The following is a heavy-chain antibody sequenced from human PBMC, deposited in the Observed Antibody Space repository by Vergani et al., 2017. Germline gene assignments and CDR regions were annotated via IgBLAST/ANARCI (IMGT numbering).Heavy chain of an antibody. CDR2: IYYSGST. CDR3: ARQEGSREEYFQH. V-gene: IGHV4-59*08. J-gene: IGHJ1*01. D-gene: IGHD6-13*01. Sequence: QVQLQESGPGLVKPSETLSLTCTVSGGSISSYYWSWIRQPPGKGLEWIGYIYYSGSTYYNPSLKSRVTISVDTSKNQFSLKLSSVTAADTAVYYCARQEGSREEYFQHWGQGTLVTVSS. CDR1: GGSISSYY.